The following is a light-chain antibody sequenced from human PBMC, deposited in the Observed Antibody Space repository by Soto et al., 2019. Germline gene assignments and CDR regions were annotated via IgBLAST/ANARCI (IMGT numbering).Light chain of an antibody. Sequence: VLTQSPGTLSLSPGERATLFCRASQSVSSYFAWYQQKPGQPPRLLIHDASSRATGIPDRFSGSGSGPDFTLTISRLEPEDFAVYYCQQYNYSPGSFGQGTKVEIK. CDR3: QQYNYSPGS. CDR2: DAS. CDR1: QSVSSY. J-gene: IGKJ1*01. V-gene: IGKV3-20*01.